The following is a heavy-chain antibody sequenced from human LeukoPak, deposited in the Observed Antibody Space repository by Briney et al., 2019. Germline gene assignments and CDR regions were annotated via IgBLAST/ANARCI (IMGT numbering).Heavy chain of an antibody. CDR3: ARGDSMTTHTFDI. CDR2: INHSGST. J-gene: IGHJ3*02. Sequence: PSETLSLTCAVYGGSFSGYYWSWIRQPPGKGLEWIGEINHSGSTNYNPSLKSRVTISVDTSKNQFCLKLSSVTAADTAVYYCARGDSMTTHTFDIWGQGTMVTVSS. CDR1: GGSFSGYY. D-gene: IGHD4-17*01. V-gene: IGHV4-34*01.